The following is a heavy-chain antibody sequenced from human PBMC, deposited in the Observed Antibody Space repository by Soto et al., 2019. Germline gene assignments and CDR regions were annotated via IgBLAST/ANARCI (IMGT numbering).Heavy chain of an antibody. CDR3: ASSRGYSYGNWFDP. D-gene: IGHD5-18*01. Sequence: PGGSLRLSCVASGFTFSDSFMSWIRQAPGKGLEWVSYISSSNNYTDYGDSVKGRFTISRDNAKNSLYLQMNSLRAEDTAVYYCASSRGYSYGNWFDPWGQGTLVTVSS. CDR1: GFTFSDSF. J-gene: IGHJ5*02. CDR2: ISSSNNYT. V-gene: IGHV3-11*06.